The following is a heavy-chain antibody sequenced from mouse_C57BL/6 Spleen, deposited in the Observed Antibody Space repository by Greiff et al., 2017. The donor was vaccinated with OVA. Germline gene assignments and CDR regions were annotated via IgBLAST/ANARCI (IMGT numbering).Heavy chain of an antibody. CDR2: INYDGSST. D-gene: IGHD1-1*01. J-gene: IGHJ2*01. Sequence: DVQLVESEGGLVQPGSSMKLSCTASGFTFSDYYMAWVRQVPEKGLEWVANINYDGSSTYYLDSLKSRFIISRDNAKNILYLQMSSLKSEDTATYYCARDYYGLLDYWGQGTTLTVSS. V-gene: IGHV5-16*01. CDR3: ARDYYGLLDY. CDR1: GFTFSDYY.